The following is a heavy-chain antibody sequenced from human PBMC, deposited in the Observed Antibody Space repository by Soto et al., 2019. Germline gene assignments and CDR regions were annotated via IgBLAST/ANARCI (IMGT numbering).Heavy chain of an antibody. CDR3: ARTLYGDNVDY. CDR2: IVVGSGNT. Sequence: GASVKVSCKASGFTFTSSAMQWVRQARGQRLEWIGWIVVGSGNTNYAQKFQERVTMTRNTSISTAYMELSSLRSEDTAVYYCARTLYGDNVDYWGQGTLVTVSS. V-gene: IGHV1-58*02. J-gene: IGHJ4*02. CDR1: GFTFTSSA. D-gene: IGHD4-17*01.